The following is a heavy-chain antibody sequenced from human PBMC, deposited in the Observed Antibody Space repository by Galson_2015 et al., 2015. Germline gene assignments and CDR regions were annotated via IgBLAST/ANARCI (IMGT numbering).Heavy chain of an antibody. J-gene: IGHJ4*02. D-gene: IGHD3-3*01. CDR1: GFTFSSYG. CDR3: AKDMLRTESGIPHLTDFGSVDY. V-gene: IGHV3-30*18. Sequence: SLRLSCAASGFTFSSYGMHWVRQAPGKGLEWVAVISYDGSNKYYADSVKGRFTISRDNSKNTLYLQMNSLRAEDTAVYYCAKDMLRTESGIPHLTDFGSVDYWGQGTLVTVSS. CDR2: ISYDGSNK.